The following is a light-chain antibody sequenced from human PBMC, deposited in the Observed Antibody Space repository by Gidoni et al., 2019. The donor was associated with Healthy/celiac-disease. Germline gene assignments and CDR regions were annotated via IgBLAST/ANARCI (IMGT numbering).Light chain of an antibody. Sequence: MAQSPSSLSASVVARVTITCRASQGIRNDLGWYQQKPGKALNRLLDAASSLQSVVTSRFRCSGSGTEFDFTIRSLQSEDFSIYYCIQQNSYLWTFGQGTKVEIK. CDR1: QGIRND. J-gene: IGKJ1*01. CDR3: IQQNSYLWT. CDR2: AAS. V-gene: IGKV1-17*01.